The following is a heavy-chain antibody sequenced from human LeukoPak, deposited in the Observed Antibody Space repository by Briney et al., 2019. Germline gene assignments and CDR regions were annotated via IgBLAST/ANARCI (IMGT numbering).Heavy chain of an antibody. CDR2: IYYNGTT. J-gene: IGHJ5*02. D-gene: IGHD3-10*01. CDR1: GGSISNYY. Sequence: TSETLSLTCTVSGGSISNYYWNWIRQPPGKGLEWIGYIYYNGTTNYNPSLKSRVSMSVDTSKNQFSLKLSSVTAADTAVYYCARKRITMVRGVRGEFDPWGQGTLVTVSS. V-gene: IGHV4-59*12. CDR3: ARKRITMVRGVRGEFDP.